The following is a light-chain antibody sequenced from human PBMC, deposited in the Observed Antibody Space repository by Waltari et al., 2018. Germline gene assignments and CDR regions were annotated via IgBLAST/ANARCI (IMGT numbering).Light chain of an antibody. Sequence: DIQLTHSASFLSASVGDRVTITCRASQGISSNLAWYQQKPGKAPKLLIYAASTLQSGVPSRFSGSESGTEFTLTISSLQPEDFATYYCLQLNGYPRTFGQGTKVEIK. CDR1: QGISSN. J-gene: IGKJ1*01. CDR3: LQLNGYPRT. V-gene: IGKV1-9*01. CDR2: AAS.